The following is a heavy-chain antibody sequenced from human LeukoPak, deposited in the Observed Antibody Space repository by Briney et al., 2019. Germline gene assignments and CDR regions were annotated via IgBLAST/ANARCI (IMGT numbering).Heavy chain of an antibody. D-gene: IGHD3-22*01. J-gene: IGHJ4*02. Sequence: PGGSLRLSCAASGFTFSGSAIHWVRQASGKGLEWVGRIRSIANNYATAYAASVKGRITISRDDSKNTAYLQMNSLKIEDTAVYYCARNDKADYWGQGTLVTVSS. CDR3: ARNDKADY. CDR1: GFTFSGSA. CDR2: IRSIANNYAT. V-gene: IGHV3-73*01.